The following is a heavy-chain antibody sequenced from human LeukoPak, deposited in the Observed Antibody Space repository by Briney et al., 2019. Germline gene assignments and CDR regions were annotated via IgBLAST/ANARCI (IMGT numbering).Heavy chain of an antibody. CDR1: GFTFSNYG. CDR2: ISGSGVST. D-gene: IGHD3-22*01. CDR3: AKRGVVIRVILVGFHKEAYYFDS. Sequence: GGSLRLSCAASGFTFSNYGMGWVRQAPGEGLEWVSAISGSGVSTFYADSVKGRFIISRDNSKNTLYLQMNSLRAEDTAVYFCAKRGVVIRVILVGFHKEAYYFDSWGQGALVTVSS. J-gene: IGHJ4*02. V-gene: IGHV3-23*01.